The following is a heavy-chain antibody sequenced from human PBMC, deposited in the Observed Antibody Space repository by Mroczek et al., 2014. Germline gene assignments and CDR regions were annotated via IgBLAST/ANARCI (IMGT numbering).Heavy chain of an antibody. V-gene: IGHV3-9*01. CDR3: AKXIGAAPPWNWFDP. J-gene: IGHJ5*02. CDR1: GFTFDDYA. D-gene: IGHD6-6*01. Sequence: ESGGGLVQPGRSLRLSCAASGFTFDDYAMHWVRQAPGKGLEWVSGISWNSGSIGYADSVKGRFTISRDNAKNSLYLQMNSLRAEDTALYYCAKXIGAAPPWNWFDPWGQGPWSPSPQ. CDR2: ISWNSGSI.